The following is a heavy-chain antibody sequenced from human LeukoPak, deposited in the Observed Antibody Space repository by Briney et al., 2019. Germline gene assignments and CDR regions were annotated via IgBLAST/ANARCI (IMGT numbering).Heavy chain of an antibody. J-gene: IGHJ4*02. Sequence: SETPSLTCAVYGGSFSGNYWTWIRQSPGKGLEWIGEINHSGSTNYNPSLKSRVTISVDTSKNRFSLNLISVTAADTAVYYCARAPAAAGTIDYWGQGTLVTVSS. CDR1: GGSFSGNY. D-gene: IGHD6-13*01. CDR2: INHSGST. CDR3: ARAPAAAGTIDY. V-gene: IGHV4-34*01.